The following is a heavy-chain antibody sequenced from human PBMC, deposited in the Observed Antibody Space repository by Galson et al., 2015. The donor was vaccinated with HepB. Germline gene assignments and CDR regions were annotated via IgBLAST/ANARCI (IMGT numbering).Heavy chain of an antibody. Sequence: SVKVSCKASGYTFTSYYMHWVRQAPGQGLEWMGWINPNSGGTNYAQKFQGWVTMTRDTSISTAYMELSRLRSDDTAVYYCARVSGRDIVATGLGYWGQGTLVTVSS. CDR2: INPNSGGT. V-gene: IGHV1-2*04. J-gene: IGHJ4*02. CDR1: GYTFTSYY. D-gene: IGHD5-12*01. CDR3: ARVSGRDIVATGLGY.